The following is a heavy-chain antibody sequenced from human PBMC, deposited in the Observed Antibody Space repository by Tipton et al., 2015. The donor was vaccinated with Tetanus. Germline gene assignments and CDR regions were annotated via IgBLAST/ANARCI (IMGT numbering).Heavy chain of an antibody. D-gene: IGHD3-9*01. J-gene: IGHJ6*03. CDR2: VYGAGST. V-gene: IGHV3-53*01. CDR1: GFSVSNNH. CDR3: TRGRPLTGNYYQYYMDV. Sequence: LSLTCAASGFSVSNNHMNWVRQAPGKGLEWVSVVYGAGSTDYADSVQGRFTLYRDNSKNILYLQLSNLGADDAAVYYCTRGRPLTGNYYQYYMDVWGKGTTVTVSS.